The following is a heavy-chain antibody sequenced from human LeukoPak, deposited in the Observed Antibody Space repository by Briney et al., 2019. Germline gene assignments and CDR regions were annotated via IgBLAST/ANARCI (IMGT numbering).Heavy chain of an antibody. Sequence: SETLSLTCAVSGGSISSSNWWSWVRQPPGKGLEWIGEIYHSGSTNYNPSFKSRVTISVDKSKNQFSLKLSSVTAADTAVYYCARVSSGATTVDYWGQGTLVTVSS. CDR3: ARVSSGATTVDY. D-gene: IGHD1-26*01. J-gene: IGHJ4*02. CDR1: GGSISSSNW. CDR2: IYHSGST. V-gene: IGHV4-4*02.